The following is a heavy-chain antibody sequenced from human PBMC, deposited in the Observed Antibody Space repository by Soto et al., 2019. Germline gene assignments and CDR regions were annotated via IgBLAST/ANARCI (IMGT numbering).Heavy chain of an antibody. CDR2: IYSSGST. J-gene: IGHJ6*02. V-gene: IGHV4-39*01. CDR1: GGSLTSSSFC. CDR3: ARLDGNSADYYYGMDV. D-gene: IGHD6-19*01. Sequence: QLQLQESGPGLVKPSETLSLTCTVSGGSLTSSSFCWGWIRQPPGKGLEWVGTIYSSGSTSYNPPLQSRVTISVDTSKNQFSLKLSSVTAADTAVYYCARLDGNSADYYYGMDVWGRGTTVTVSS.